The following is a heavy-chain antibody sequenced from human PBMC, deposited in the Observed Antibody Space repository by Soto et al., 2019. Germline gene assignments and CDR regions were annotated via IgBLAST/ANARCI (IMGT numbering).Heavy chain of an antibody. D-gene: IGHD2-21*02. Sequence: SETLSLTCAASGYSIRNGYYWGWIRQPPGKGLEWIGTIYHSGSTYYNPSLKSRVTISVDASENHFSLKLSSVTAADTAVYYCARVGPYCGGDCYSPPPWGQGTLVTVSS. J-gene: IGHJ5*02. V-gene: IGHV4-38-2*01. CDR3: ARVGPYCGGDCYSPPP. CDR1: GYSIRNGYY. CDR2: IYHSGST.